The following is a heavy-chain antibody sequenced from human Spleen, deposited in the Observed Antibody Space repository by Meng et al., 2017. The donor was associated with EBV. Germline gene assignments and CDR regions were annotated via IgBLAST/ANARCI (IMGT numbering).Heavy chain of an antibody. V-gene: IGHV3-74*01. CDR1: GFTLSSYW. Sequence: EVQVMESGGGLVQPGGSLRLSCADSGFTLSSYWVHWVRQAPGKGLVWVSRINSDGNVMTYADSVKGRFTISRDNAKNTVYLQMNNVRVEDTAVYYCAKDCFGAKDSWGQGTLVTVSS. CDR2: INSDGNVM. CDR3: AKDCFGAKDS. D-gene: IGHD1-26*01. J-gene: IGHJ4*02.